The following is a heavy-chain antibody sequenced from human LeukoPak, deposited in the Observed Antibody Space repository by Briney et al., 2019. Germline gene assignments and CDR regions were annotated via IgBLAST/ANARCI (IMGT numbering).Heavy chain of an antibody. V-gene: IGHV3-23*01. CDR3: AKDTTAWWYHRAYMDV. CDR1: GFTFSSYP. CDR2: ISGSGDTT. Sequence: GGSLRLSCAASGFTFSSYPMSWVRQAPGGGLEWVSAISGSGDTTYHADSVKGRFTISRDNSENRLSLQMDSLRAEDTAVYFCAKDTTAWWYHRAYMDVWGKGTTVTVSS. D-gene: IGHD2-15*01. J-gene: IGHJ6*03.